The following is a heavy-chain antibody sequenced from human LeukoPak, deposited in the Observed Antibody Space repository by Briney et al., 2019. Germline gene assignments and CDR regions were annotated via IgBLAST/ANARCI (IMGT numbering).Heavy chain of an antibody. CDR1: GYTFSNYG. D-gene: IGHD4-17*01. V-gene: IGHV1-18*01. CDR2: ISAADGTT. Sequence: ASVKVSCKASGYTFSNYGITWARQAPGQGLEYMGWISAADGTTNYAQKVQGRVTMTTDTSTSTAYMELRSLRSDDTAVYYCARCGAAATTHFSHWGQGTLVTVSS. J-gene: IGHJ4*02. CDR3: ARCGAAATTHFSH.